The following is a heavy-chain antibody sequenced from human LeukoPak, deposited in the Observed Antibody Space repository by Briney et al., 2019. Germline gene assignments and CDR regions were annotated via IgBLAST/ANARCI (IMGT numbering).Heavy chain of an antibody. V-gene: IGHV3-23*01. CDR1: GFTFSNYV. CDR2: ISGNGGDT. CDR3: AKAHPQDTTLYFDC. D-gene: IGHD3-9*01. Sequence: GGSLRLSCAVSGFTFSNYVTNWVRQAPGKGLEWVSSISGNGGDTYYADSVEGRFTISRDNSKNTLYLQMNSLRVEDAAIYYCAKAHPQDTTLYFDCWGQGTLVTVSS. J-gene: IGHJ4*02.